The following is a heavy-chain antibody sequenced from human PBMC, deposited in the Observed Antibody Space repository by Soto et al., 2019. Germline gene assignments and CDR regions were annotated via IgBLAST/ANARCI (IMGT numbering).Heavy chain of an antibody. CDR3: ARGWLVRRNGAWFDP. CDR2: TYCRSKWYN. CDR1: GDSVSSNSAA. V-gene: IGHV6-1*01. D-gene: IGHD6-19*01. J-gene: IGHJ5*02. Sequence: SRTLSLTCAISGDSVSSNSAAWNWVRQSPSRGLEWLGRTYCRSKWYNDYAVSVKSRITINPDTSKNQFSLQLNSVTPEDTAVYYCARGWLVRRNGAWFDPWGQGTLVTVSS.